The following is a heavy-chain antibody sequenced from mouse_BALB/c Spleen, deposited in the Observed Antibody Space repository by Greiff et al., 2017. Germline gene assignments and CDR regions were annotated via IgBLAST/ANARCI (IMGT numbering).Heavy chain of an antibody. Sequence: QVQLKESGPSLVQPSQSLSITCTVSGFSLTSYGVHWVRQSPGKGLEWLGVIWRGGSTDYNAAFMSRLSITKDNSKSQVFFKMNSLQADDTAIYYCAKIYYDYDVKRYYAMDYWGQGTSVTVSS. CDR3: AKIYYDYDVKRYYAMDY. V-gene: IGHV2-5-1*01. D-gene: IGHD2-4*01. CDR2: IWRGGST. CDR1: GFSLTSYG. J-gene: IGHJ4*01.